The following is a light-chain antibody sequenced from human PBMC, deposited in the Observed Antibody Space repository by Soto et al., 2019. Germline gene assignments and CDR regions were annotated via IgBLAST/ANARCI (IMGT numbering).Light chain of an antibody. CDR3: QQRSNWPIT. Sequence: EIVLTQSPATLSLSPGERATLSCRASQSVSSYLAWYQQKPGQAPRLLIYDASNRATGIPARFSGRGSGTDFTLSISSLEPEDFAVYYCQQRSNWPITSGQGTRLEI. CDR2: DAS. CDR1: QSVSSY. V-gene: IGKV3-11*01. J-gene: IGKJ5*01.